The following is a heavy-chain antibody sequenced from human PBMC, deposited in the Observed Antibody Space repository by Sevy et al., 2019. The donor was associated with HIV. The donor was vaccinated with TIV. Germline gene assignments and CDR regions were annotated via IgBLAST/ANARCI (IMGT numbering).Heavy chain of an antibody. Sequence: GESLKISWKASGYSFTNYWIGWVRQMPGKGLEWMGIIYPGDSDTRYSPSFQGQVTISADKSISAAYLQWSSLRASDTAMYYCARRLPWGYYFDYWGQGTLVTVSS. J-gene: IGHJ4*02. CDR1: GYSFTNYW. CDR2: IYPGDSDT. V-gene: IGHV5-51*01. CDR3: ARRLPWGYYFDY. D-gene: IGHD3-16*01.